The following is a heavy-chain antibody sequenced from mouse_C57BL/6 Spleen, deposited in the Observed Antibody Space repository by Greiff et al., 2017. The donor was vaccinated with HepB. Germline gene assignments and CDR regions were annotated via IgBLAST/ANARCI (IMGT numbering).Heavy chain of an antibody. CDR3: ARDGGNLYYYAMDY. J-gene: IGHJ4*01. V-gene: IGHV5-4*01. CDR2: ISDGGSYT. CDR1: GFTFSSYA. Sequence: EVMLVESGGGLVKPGGSLKLSCAASGFTFSSYAMSWVRQTPEKRLEWVATISDGGSYTYYPDNVKGRFTISRDNAKNNLYLQMSHLKSEDTAMYYWARDGGNLYYYAMDYWGQGTSVTVSS. D-gene: IGHD2-1*01.